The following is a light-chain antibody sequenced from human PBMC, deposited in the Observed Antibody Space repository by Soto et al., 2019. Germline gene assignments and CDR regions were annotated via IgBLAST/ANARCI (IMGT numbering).Light chain of an antibody. CDR1: QSVTSN. J-gene: IGKJ1*01. CDR3: QQYNEWPRT. CDR2: GAS. Sequence: EIVMTQSPATLSVSPGERATLSCRASQSVTSNLAWYQQKPGQAPRLLIYGASPRAAGIPDRFSGSGSGTEFTLTIAGLQSEDFALYYCQQYNEWPRTFGQGTKVEIK. V-gene: IGKV3-15*01.